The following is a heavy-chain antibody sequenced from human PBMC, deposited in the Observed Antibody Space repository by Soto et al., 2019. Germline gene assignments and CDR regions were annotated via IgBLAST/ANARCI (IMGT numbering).Heavy chain of an antibody. J-gene: IGHJ6*02. CDR2: IIPIFGTA. CDR1: GGTFSSYA. CDR3: AREVGSGGPYYYYYGMDV. D-gene: IGHD3-10*01. V-gene: IGHV1-69*13. Sequence: ASVKVSCKASGGTFSSYAISWVRQAPGQGLEWMGGIIPIFGTANYAQKFQGRVTITADESTSTAYMELSSLRSEDTAVYYCAREVGSGGPYYYYYGMDVWGQGTTVTVSS.